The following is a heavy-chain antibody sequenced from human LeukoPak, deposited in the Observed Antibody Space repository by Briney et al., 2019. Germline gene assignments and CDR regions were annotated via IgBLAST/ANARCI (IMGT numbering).Heavy chain of an antibody. CDR2: ISYDGSNK. CDR3: AKDRIVCGGDCYSTCFDY. D-gene: IGHD2-21*02. V-gene: IGHV3-30*18. J-gene: IGHJ4*02. Sequence: GGSLRLSCAASGFTVSSYYMSWVRQAPGKGLEWVAVISYDGSNKYYADSVKGRFTISRDNSKNTLYLQMNSLRAEDTAVYYCAKDRIVCGGDCYSTCFDYWGQGTLVTVSS. CDR1: GFTVSSYY.